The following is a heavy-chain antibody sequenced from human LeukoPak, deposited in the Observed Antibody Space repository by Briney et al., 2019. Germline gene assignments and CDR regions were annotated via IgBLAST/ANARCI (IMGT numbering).Heavy chain of an antibody. D-gene: IGHD5-18*01. CDR2: IIPIFGTA. CDR1: GGTCSSDA. CDR3: ARGVGKRGYSYGSYYFYGMDV. V-gene: IGHV1-69*13. J-gene: IGHJ6*02. Sequence: SEKVSCKASGGTCSSDAICWVRQATGQWLEWMGGIIPIFGTANYAQKFQGRVTITADESTSTAYMELSSLRSEDTAVYYCARGVGKRGYSYGSYYFYGMDVWGQGTTVTVSS.